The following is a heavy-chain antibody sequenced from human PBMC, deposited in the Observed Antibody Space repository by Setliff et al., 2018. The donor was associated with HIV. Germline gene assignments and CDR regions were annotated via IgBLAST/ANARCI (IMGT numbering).Heavy chain of an antibody. V-gene: IGHV5-51*01. CDR1: GYSFSNYW. J-gene: IGHJ3*02. CDR2: INPDDSDI. D-gene: IGHD3-9*01. Sequence: GESLKISCKGSGYSFSNYWIGWVRQMPGKGLEWMGIINPDDSDIRYSPSFQGQVTISADKSINTAYLQWSGLRASDTALYYCAKGGGLSFRYHDWFVKIWGQGTLVTVSS. CDR3: AKGGGLSFRYHDWFVKI.